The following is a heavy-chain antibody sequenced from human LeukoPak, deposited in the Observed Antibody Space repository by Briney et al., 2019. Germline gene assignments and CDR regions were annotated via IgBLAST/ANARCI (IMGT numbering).Heavy chain of an antibody. CDR1: GGSISSGGYY. CDR3: AKGTHVDTAMVDLDWYGMDV. CDR2: IYHSGST. J-gene: IGHJ6*04. D-gene: IGHD5-18*01. V-gene: IGHV4-39*07. Sequence: PSETLSLTCTVSGGSISSGGYYWGWIRQPPGKGLEWIGSIYHSGSTYYNPSLKSRVTISVDTSKNQFSLKLSSVTAADTAVYYCAKGTHVDTAMVDLDWYGMDVWGKGTTVTVSS.